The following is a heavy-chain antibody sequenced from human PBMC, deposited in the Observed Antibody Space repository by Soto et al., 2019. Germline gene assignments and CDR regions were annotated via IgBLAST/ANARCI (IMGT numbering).Heavy chain of an antibody. CDR2: ISGSGGST. Sequence: TGGSLRLSCAASGFTFSSYAMSWVRQAPGKGLEWVSAISGSGGSTYYADSVKGRFTISRDNSKNTLYLQMNSLRAEDTAVYYCAKGRKVAWYQLPPLDPWGQGTLVTVSS. CDR3: AKGRKVAWYQLPPLDP. D-gene: IGHD2-2*01. V-gene: IGHV3-23*01. CDR1: GFTFSSYA. J-gene: IGHJ5*02.